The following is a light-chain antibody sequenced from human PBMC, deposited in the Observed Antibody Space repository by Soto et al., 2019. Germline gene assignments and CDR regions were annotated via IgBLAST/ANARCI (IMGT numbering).Light chain of an antibody. CDR1: QSISSW. V-gene: IGKV1-5*01. CDR2: DAS. CDR3: QQYNHYWT. J-gene: IGKJ1*01. Sequence: DIQMTQSPSTLSASGGDRVTITCRASQSISSWLAWYQQKPGKAPKVLIYDASSLESGVPSRFSGSGSGTEFSLTISSLQPDDFATYYCQQYNHYWTFGQGTRVEIK.